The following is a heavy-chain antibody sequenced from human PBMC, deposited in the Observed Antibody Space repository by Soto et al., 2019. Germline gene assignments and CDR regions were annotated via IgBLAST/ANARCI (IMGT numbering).Heavy chain of an antibody. CDR1: GGSFSGYY. CDR2: INHSGST. CDR3: ARGLCTSTSCYPPDAFEG. Sequence: QVQLQQWGAGLLKPSETLSLTCAVYGGSFSGYYWSWIRQPPGKGLEWIGEINHSGSTNYNPSIKIRVTISVDTSKNQFSLKLRSVTAADTAVYYCARGLCTSTSCYPPDAFEGWGQGTMGNVSS. D-gene: IGHD2-2*01. J-gene: IGHJ3*01. V-gene: IGHV4-34*01.